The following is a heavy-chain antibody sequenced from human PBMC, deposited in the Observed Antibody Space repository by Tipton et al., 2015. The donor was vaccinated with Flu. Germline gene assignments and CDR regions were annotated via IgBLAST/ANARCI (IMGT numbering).Heavy chain of an antibody. V-gene: IGHV3-48*03. CDR2: ISATSNTI. J-gene: IGHJ2*01. CDR3: ARLATGYWHLDL. Sequence: SLRLSCVSSGFSLSAYEVTWVRQAPGKGLEWVSYISATSNTIYHADSVRGRLTISRDNAKNSVYIQMNTLRVDDTAVYYCARLATGYWHLDLWGRGTLVTVSS. CDR1: GFSLSAYE. D-gene: IGHD1-1*01.